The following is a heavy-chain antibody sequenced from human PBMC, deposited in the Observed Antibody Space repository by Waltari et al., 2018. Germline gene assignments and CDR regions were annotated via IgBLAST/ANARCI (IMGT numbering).Heavy chain of an antibody. V-gene: IGHV3-53*01. Sequence: EVQLVESGGGLIQPGGSLSLSCAATGFTVSSDYMSWVRQAPGKGLEWISVIHSGGTTYYSDSVKGRFTISRDNSKNTLYLQMNSLRAEDTAVYYCARVQGWPTIPDYWGQGTLVTVSS. J-gene: IGHJ4*02. D-gene: IGHD2-15*01. CDR1: GFTVSSDY. CDR2: IHSGGTT. CDR3: ARVQGWPTIPDY.